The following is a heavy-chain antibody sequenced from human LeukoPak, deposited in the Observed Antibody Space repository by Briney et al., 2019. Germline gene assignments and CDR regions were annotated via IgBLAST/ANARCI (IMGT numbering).Heavy chain of an antibody. D-gene: IGHD1-14*01. Sequence: PGGSLRLSCAASGFSVNNKYMSWVRQPPGKGLEWVSVIYSDDRTFYADSVKGRFTISRHNSKNTLYLQMDSLTAEDTAVYYRVRVPLHPTISHFDLWGQGALVTVSS. CDR1: GFSVNNKY. CDR2: IYSDDRT. CDR3: VRVPLHPTISHFDL. V-gene: IGHV3-53*04. J-gene: IGHJ4*02.